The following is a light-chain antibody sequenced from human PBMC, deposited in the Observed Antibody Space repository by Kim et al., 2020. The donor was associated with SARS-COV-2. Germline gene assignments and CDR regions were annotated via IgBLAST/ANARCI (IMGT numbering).Light chain of an antibody. CDR1: QSVSNRY. V-gene: IGKV3-20*01. CDR3: QQYGSSPLT. Sequence: SPGERATPSCRASQSVSNRYLAWYQQKPGQAPRLLIYGASTRATGIPDRFSGSGSGTDFTLTISRLEPEDFAVYYCQQYGSSPLTFGGGTKVEIK. CDR2: GAS. J-gene: IGKJ4*01.